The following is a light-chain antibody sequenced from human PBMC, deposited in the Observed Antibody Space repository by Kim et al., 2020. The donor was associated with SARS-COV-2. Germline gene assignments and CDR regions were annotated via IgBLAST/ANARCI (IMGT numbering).Light chain of an antibody. V-gene: IGKV1-39*01. CDR1: QSISHY. Sequence: DIQVTQSPYSLSASVGDRITITCRASQSISHYLNWYQQKPGIAPKLLIYAASSLQSGVPSRFSGSGSGTDFTLTISSLQPEDFATYYCQQTYSIPPYTFGQGTKVDIK. CDR2: AAS. J-gene: IGKJ2*01. CDR3: QQTYSIPPYT.